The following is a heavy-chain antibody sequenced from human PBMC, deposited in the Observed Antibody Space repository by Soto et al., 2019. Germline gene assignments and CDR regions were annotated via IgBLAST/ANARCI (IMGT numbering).Heavy chain of an antibody. CDR2: IIPLFAKA. CDR1: GGTFSTYA. Sequence: QVQLVQSGPEVKQPGSSVKVSCKASGGTFSTYAFHWVRQAPGQGLESMGEIIPLFAKANYAQKFQGRVTFSADRSTTTVFMEVTRHTSGDTDVYYCVRGSLTHPDYFQSWGQGTVVIVTS. J-gene: IGHJ1*01. D-gene: IGHD3-10*01. V-gene: IGHV1-69*06. CDR3: VRGSLTHPDYFQS.